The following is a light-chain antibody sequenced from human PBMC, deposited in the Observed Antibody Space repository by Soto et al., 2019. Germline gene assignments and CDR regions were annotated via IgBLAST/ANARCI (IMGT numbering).Light chain of an antibody. CDR3: QQYNNWPLT. CDR1: QRIGSN. CDR2: GAS. V-gene: IGKV3-15*01. J-gene: IGKJ4*01. Sequence: EIVLTQSPGTLSLSPGERATLSCRASQRIGSNLAWYLQKPGQAPRLLIYGASTRDTGIPARFSGSGYGTEFALTISSLQSEDFAIYYCQQYNNWPLTFGGGTKVDIK.